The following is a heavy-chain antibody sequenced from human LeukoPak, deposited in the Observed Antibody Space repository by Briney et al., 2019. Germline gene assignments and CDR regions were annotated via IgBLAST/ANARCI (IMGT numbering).Heavy chain of an antibody. CDR2: ISGSGGST. V-gene: IGHV3-23*01. J-gene: IGHJ4*02. CDR3: ARSPFCGGDCYIGFDY. Sequence: GGSLRLFCAASGFTFSSYAMSWVRQAPGKGLEWVSAISGSGGSTYYADSVKGRFTISRDNSKNTLYLQMNSLRAEDTAVYYCARSPFCGGDCYIGFDYWGQGTLATVSS. D-gene: IGHD2-21*02. CDR1: GFTFSSYA.